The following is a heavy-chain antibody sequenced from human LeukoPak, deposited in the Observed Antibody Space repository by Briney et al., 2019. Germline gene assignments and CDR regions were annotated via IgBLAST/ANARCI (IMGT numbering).Heavy chain of an antibody. J-gene: IGHJ4*02. CDR1: GGTFSSYA. CDR2: IIPIFGTA. V-gene: IGHV1-69*01. D-gene: IGHD3-22*01. Sequence: RAASVKVSCMASGGTFSSYAISWVRQAPGQGLEWMGGIIPIFGTANYAQKFQGRVTITADESTSTAYMELSSLRSEDTAVYYCARDLIYDSSGYYYYFDYWGQGTLVTVSS. CDR3: ARDLIYDSSGYYYYFDY.